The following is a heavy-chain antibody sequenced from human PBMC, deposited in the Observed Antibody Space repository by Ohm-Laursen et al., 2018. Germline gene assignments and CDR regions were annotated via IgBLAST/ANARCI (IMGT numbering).Heavy chain of an antibody. CDR3: ARVGRRSTQGLVRGYSYGKSNFDY. CDR1: GYSISSDNY. D-gene: IGHD5-18*01. V-gene: IGHV4-38-2*01. Sequence: SETLSLTWAVFGYSISSDNYWGWVRQPPGEGLEWIGSISHRGDSYYNPSLRSRVTMSVDTSKNQLSLKLSSVTAADTAVYYCARVGRRSTQGLVRGYSYGKSNFDYWGQGTLVTVSS. J-gene: IGHJ4*02. CDR2: ISHRGDS.